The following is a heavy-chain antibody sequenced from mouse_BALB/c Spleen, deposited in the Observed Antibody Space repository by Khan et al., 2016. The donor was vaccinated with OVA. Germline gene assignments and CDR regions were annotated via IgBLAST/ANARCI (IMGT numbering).Heavy chain of an antibody. V-gene: IGHV1-4*01. CDR2: IIPSNGYT. D-gene: IGHD2-14*01. CDR1: GYTFASYT. CDR3: VRGGTYYRNDGWFGY. Sequence: QVQLQQSGAELARPGASVKMSCKASGYTFASYTIHWIKQRPGQGLEWIGYIIPSNGYTNYNQKFKDKATLTADKSSTTAYMQLSSLTSDDSAVYNCVRGGTYYRNDGWFGYWGQGTLVTVSA. J-gene: IGHJ3*01.